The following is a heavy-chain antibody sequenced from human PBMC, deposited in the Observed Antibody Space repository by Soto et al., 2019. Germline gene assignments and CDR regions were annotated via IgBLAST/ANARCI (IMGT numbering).Heavy chain of an antibody. J-gene: IGHJ4*02. CDR2: INSDGGTT. V-gene: IGHV3-74*01. CDR1: GLTLSRYW. CDR3: LAGETNYFDF. D-gene: IGHD3-10*01. Sequence: EVQLVESGGGLVQPGGSLRLSCAGSGLTLSRYWMHWVRQGPGKGLVWVSRINSDGGTTTYADSVKGRFTISRDNAKNTVDLQMNSLRAEDTAVYCCLAGETNYFDFWGQGTLVTVSS.